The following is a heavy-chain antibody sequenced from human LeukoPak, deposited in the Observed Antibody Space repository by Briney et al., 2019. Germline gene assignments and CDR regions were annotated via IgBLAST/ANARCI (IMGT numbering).Heavy chain of an antibody. CDR2: IVVGSGNT. D-gene: IGHD3-10*01. CDR3: GADLTMVRGVPRWFDP. J-gene: IGHJ5*02. Sequence: TVKVSCKASGFTFTSSAMQWVRQARGQRLEWIGWIVVGSGNTNYAQKFQERVTITRDMSTSTTYMELSSLRSEDTAVYYCGADLTMVRGVPRWFDPWGQGTLVTVSS. CDR1: GFTFTSSA. V-gene: IGHV1-58*02.